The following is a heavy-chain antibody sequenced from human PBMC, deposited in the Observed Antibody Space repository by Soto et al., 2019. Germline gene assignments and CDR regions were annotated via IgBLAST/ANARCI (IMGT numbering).Heavy chain of an antibody. J-gene: IGHJ6*02. CDR1: GFTFASYN. Sequence: GGSLRLSCASSGFTFASYNMLWVRQAPGKGLERVASISHHSDYIYHADSVKGRFTVSRDNAKNSLFLEMTILRDEDTAVYYCARGGSXERQTDGDSYHYYPMDVWGQGTTVTVSS. CDR2: ISHHSDYI. V-gene: IGHV3-21*01. D-gene: IGHD3-22*01. CDR3: ARGGSXERQTDGDSYHYYPMDV.